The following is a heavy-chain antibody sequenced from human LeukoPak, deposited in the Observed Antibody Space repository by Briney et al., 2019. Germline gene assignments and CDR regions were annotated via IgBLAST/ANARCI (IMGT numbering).Heavy chain of an antibody. D-gene: IGHD3-22*01. CDR1: GGSISSHY. V-gene: IGHV4-59*11. Sequence: SSETLSLTCTVSGGSISSHYWSWIRQPPGKGLEWIGYIYYSGSTNYNPSLKSRVTISVDTSKNQFSLKLSSVTAADTAGYYCAREIVVVNHYYMDVWGKGTTVTVSS. J-gene: IGHJ6*03. CDR3: AREIVVVNHYYMDV. CDR2: IYYSGST.